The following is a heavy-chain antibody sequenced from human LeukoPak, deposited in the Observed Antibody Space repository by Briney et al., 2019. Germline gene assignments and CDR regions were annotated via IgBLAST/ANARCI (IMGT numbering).Heavy chain of an antibody. CDR1: GGSISSYY. CDR2: IYYSGNT. D-gene: IGHD6-13*01. V-gene: IGHV4-59*01. CDR3: ARVGAAAGFDL. Sequence: SQTLSLTCTVSGGSISSYYWSWIRQPPGKGLEWIGYIYYSGNTNYNPSLKSRLTISVDTSNNQFSLKLSSVTAADTAVYYCARVGAAAGFDLWGRGTLVTVSS. J-gene: IGHJ2*01.